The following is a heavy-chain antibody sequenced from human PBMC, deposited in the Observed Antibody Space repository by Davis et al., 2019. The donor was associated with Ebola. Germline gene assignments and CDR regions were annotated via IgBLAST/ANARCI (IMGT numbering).Heavy chain of an antibody. V-gene: IGHV3-53*01. J-gene: IGHJ6*02. CDR1: GFTVSDKY. CDR3: ARDYRGWNYDYGLDV. CDR2: ISKDGRDT. D-gene: IGHD5-12*01. Sequence: GGSLRLSCAASGFTVSDKYMTWVRQAPGKGLEWVSTISKDGRDTNYADSVKGRLSVSRDNSKNTVYLQMHSLRVEDTAVYYCARDYRGWNYDYGLDVWGQGTTVTVSS.